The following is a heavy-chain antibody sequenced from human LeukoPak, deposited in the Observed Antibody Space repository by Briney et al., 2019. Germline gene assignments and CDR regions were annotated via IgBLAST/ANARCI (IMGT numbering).Heavy chain of an antibody. CDR2: VSTSSSHT. CDR3: AREFYGRGDS. Sequence: GGSPRLSCAASGFTFSNYYMSWIRQAPGKGLEWISYVSTSSSHTNHADSVKGRFTISRDDAKNSLYLQMNGLRAEDTAVYYCAREFYGRGDSWGQGTLVIVSS. V-gene: IGHV3-11*06. J-gene: IGHJ4*02. D-gene: IGHD3-10*01. CDR1: GFTFSNYY.